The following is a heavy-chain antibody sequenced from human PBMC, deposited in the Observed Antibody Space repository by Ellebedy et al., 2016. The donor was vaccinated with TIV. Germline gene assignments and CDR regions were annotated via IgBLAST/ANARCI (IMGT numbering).Heavy chain of an antibody. J-gene: IGHJ6*02. Sequence: SGPTLVKPTQTLTLTCTFSGFSLTTPGVGVGWIRQPPGKALEWLVVIYWNDDIRYRPSLRNRLTITKDTSRNQVALRMTNLDPVEKAKNYWGNRMEAYANPGRNVWGQGTTVTFPS. CDR3: GNRMEAYANPGRNV. D-gene: IGHD3-3*01. CDR1: GFSLTTPGVG. V-gene: IGHV2-5*01. CDR2: IYWNDDI.